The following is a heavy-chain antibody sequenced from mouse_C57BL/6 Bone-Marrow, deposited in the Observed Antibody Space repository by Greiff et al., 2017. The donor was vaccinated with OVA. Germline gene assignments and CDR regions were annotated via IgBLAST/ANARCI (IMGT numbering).Heavy chain of an antibody. Sequence: VKLVESGPELVKPGASVKISCKASGYAFSSSWMNWVKQRPGKGLEWIGRIYPGDGDTNYNGKFKGKATLTADKSSSTAYMQLSSLTSEDSAVYFCARSGSVYAMDYWGQGTSVTVSS. CDR2: IYPGDGDT. CDR3: ARSGSVYAMDY. V-gene: IGHV1-82*01. J-gene: IGHJ4*01. CDR1: GYAFSSSW.